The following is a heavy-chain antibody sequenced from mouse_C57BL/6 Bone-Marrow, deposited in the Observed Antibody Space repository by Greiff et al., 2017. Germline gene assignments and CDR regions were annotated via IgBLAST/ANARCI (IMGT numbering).Heavy chain of an antibody. CDR1: GYAFSSSW. D-gene: IGHD4-1*01. CDR2: IYPGDGDT. CDR3: ARRETGIAMDY. V-gene: IGHV1-82*01. J-gene: IGHJ4*01. Sequence: VQLQQSGPELVKPGASVKISCKASGYAFSSSWMNWVKQRPGKGLEWIGRIYPGDGDTNYNGKFKGKATLTADKSSSTAYMQLSSLRSEDSAVYFCARRETGIAMDYWGQGTSVTVSS.